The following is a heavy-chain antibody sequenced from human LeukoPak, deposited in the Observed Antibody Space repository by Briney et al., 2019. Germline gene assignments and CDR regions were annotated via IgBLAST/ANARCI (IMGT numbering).Heavy chain of an antibody. Sequence: ASVTVSFKASGYMFTIYGISWVRQAPGQGLEWMGWISAYNGNTNYAQNLQSRFTMTTDTSTSTAYMELRSLRSDDTAVYYCARSGTAYCSGGSCYGSKFDPWGQGTLVTVSS. D-gene: IGHD2-15*01. CDR1: GYMFTIYG. CDR2: ISAYNGNT. J-gene: IGHJ5*02. V-gene: IGHV1-18*01. CDR3: ARSGTAYCSGGSCYGSKFDP.